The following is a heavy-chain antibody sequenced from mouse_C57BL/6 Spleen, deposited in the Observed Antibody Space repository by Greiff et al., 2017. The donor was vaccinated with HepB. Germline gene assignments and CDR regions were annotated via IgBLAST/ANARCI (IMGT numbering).Heavy chain of an antibody. CDR2: ISDGGSYT. J-gene: IGHJ3*01. CDR1: GFTFSSYA. V-gene: IGHV5-4*01. D-gene: IGHD1-1*01. Sequence: EVKVEESGGGLVKPGGSLKLSCAASGFTFSSYAMSWVRQTPEKRLEWVATISDGGSYTYYPDNVKGRFTISRDNAKNNLYLQMSHLKSEDTAMYYCARDYYGSSPPFAYWGQGTLVTVSA. CDR3: ARDYYGSSPPFAY.